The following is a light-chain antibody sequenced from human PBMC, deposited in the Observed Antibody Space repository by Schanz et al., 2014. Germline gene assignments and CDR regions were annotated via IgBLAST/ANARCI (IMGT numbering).Light chain of an antibody. CDR1: QNVHSN. V-gene: IGKV3-15*01. Sequence: EVVMTQSPDTLSVSPGERATLSCRASQNVHSNLAWYQQKPGQAPRLLIHGASTRATGIPARFSGSGSGTEFTLTISSLQSEDFAVYYCQQYYDWSPIAFGQGTRLEIK. CDR3: QQYYDWSPIA. J-gene: IGKJ5*01. CDR2: GAS.